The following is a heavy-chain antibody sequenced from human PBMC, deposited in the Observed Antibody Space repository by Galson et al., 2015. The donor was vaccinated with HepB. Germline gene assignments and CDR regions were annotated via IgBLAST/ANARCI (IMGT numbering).Heavy chain of an antibody. Sequence: SLRLSCAASGFTFSSYAMHWVRQAPGKGLEWVAVISYDGSNKYYADSVKGRFTISRDNSKNTLYLQMNSLRAEDTAVYYCARGAWGYYDSSGYYYVNDMDYWGQGTLVTVSS. V-gene: IGHV3-30*04. CDR3: ARGAWGYYDSSGYYYVNDMDY. D-gene: IGHD3-22*01. CDR2: ISYDGSNK. J-gene: IGHJ4*02. CDR1: GFTFSSYA.